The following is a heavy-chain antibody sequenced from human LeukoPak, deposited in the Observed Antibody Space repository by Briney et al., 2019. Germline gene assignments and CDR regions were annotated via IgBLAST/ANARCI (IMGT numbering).Heavy chain of an antibody. D-gene: IGHD5-18*01. J-gene: IGHJ4*02. CDR3: ARGGDTAMNFDY. CDR1: GYTFTSYY. CDR2: ISPSGGST. Sequence: ASVKVSCKASGYTFTSYYMHWVRQAPGQGPEWMGVISPSGGSTTYAQKFQGRVTLTRDMSTSTDYLELSSLRSEDTAVYYCARGGDTAMNFDYWGQGTLVTVSS. V-gene: IGHV1-46*01.